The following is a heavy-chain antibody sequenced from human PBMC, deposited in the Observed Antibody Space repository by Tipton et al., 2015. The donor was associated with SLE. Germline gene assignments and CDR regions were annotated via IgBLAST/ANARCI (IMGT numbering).Heavy chain of an antibody. V-gene: IGHV3-30*04. CDR2: VSYDGSNK. J-gene: IGHJ4*02. CDR3: ARDVVGATEGLDY. CDR1: GFTFGIYH. Sequence: SLRLSCAASGFTFGIYHMHWVRQAPGKGLEWVAVVSYDGSNKYYADSVKGRFTISRDNSKNTLYLQMNTLRAEDTAVYFCARDVVGATEGLDYWGQGTLVTVSS. D-gene: IGHD1-26*01.